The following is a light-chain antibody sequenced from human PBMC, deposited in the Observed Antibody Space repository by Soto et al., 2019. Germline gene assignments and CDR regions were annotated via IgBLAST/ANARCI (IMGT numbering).Light chain of an antibody. V-gene: IGLV1-44*01. CDR2: SNN. CDR1: SSNIGSYA. CDR3: AGWDDSLTGWV. J-gene: IGLJ3*02. Sequence: QSVLTQPPSASGTPGQSVTISCSGSSSNIGSYAVNWYQHLPGAAPKVLIFSNNNRPSGVPDRFSGSKSGTSASLAISGLQSEDEADYYCAGWDDSLTGWVFGGGTKLTVL.